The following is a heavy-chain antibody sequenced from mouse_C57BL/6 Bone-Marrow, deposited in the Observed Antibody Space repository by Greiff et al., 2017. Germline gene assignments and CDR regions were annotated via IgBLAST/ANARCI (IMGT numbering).Heavy chain of an antibody. CDR3: AKTEGDNYYAMDY. CDR2: IWRGGST. D-gene: IGHD2-13*01. J-gene: IGHJ4*01. CDR1: GFSLTSYG. Sequence: QVQLQQSGPGLVAPSQSLSITCTVSGFSLTSYGVDWVRQPPGKGLEWLGVIWRGGSTDYNAAFMSRLSITKDNSKSQVFFKMNSLQADVTAIYYCAKTEGDNYYAMDYWGQGTSVTVSS. V-gene: IGHV2-5*01.